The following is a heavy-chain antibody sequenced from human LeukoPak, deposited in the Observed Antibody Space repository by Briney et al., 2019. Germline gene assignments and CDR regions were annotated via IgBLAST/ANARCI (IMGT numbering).Heavy chain of an antibody. CDR3: ARALVVVAATPEPYYYGMDV. D-gene: IGHD2-15*01. Sequence: GASVKVSCKASGGTFSSYAISWVRQAPGQGLEWMGGIIPIFGTANYAQKFQGRVTITADESTSTAYMELSSLRPEDTAVYYCARALVVVAATPEPYYYGMDVWGKGTAVTVSS. J-gene: IGHJ6*04. V-gene: IGHV1-69*13. CDR1: GGTFSSYA. CDR2: IIPIFGTA.